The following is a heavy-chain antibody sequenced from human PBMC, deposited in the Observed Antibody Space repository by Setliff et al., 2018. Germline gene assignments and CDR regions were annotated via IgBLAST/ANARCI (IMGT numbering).Heavy chain of an antibody. J-gene: IGHJ3*02. CDR2: SNHGGST. CDR3: ARGRMRGSCSGPSCTYDPFDI. D-gene: IGHD2-2*01. CDR1: GESFSNNY. V-gene: IGHV4-34*01. Sequence: SETLSLTCSVYGESFSNNYWSWIRQTPGKGLEWIGESNHGGSTSYHPSLKSRLTMSVDTSKNQFSLKLTTVTAADTAVYYCARGRMRGSCSGPSCTYDPFDIWGQGTPVTVSS.